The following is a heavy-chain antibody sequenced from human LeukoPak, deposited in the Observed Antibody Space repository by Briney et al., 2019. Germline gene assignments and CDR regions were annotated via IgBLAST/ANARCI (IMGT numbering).Heavy chain of an antibody. CDR2: IIPIFGTA. V-gene: IGHV1-69*01. J-gene: IGHJ3*02. CDR3: ARESPGDRYAFDI. CDR1: GGTFSSYA. Sequence: SVKVSCKASGGTFSSYAISWVRQAPGQGLEWMGGIIPIFGTANYAQKFQGRVTITADESTSTAYMELSSLRSEDTAVYYCARESPGDRYAFDIWGQGTMVTVSS. D-gene: IGHD7-27*01.